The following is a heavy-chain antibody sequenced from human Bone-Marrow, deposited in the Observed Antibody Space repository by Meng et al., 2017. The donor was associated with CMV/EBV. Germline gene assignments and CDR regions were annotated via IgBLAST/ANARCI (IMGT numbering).Heavy chain of an antibody. Sequence: KVSCKASGYTFTSYWIGWVRQMPGKGLEWMGIIYPGDSDTRYSPSFQGQVTISADKSISTAYLQWSSLKASDTAMYYCARTASNYDFWSGYYIYYYYGMDVWGQGTTVTGSS. J-gene: IGHJ6*01. CDR2: IYPGDSDT. D-gene: IGHD3-3*01. V-gene: IGHV5-51*01. CDR3: ARTASNYDFWSGYYIYYYYGMDV. CDR1: GYTFTSYW.